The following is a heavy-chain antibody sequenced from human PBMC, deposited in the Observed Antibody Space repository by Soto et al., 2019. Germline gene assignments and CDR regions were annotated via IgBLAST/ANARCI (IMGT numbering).Heavy chain of an antibody. J-gene: IGHJ4*02. Sequence: PGGSLRLSCSASGFTFSNLWMSWVRPAPGKGLEWVANRKQDRSEKDYVDSVKGRLTIARDNSKNTLYLTMNSLRVEDTAVYYCARGLYFDWSYAGGFDSWGQGTLVTVSS. D-gene: IGHD3-9*01. CDR1: GFTFSNLW. V-gene: IGHV3-7*01. CDR2: RKQDRSEK. CDR3: ARGLYFDWSYAGGFDS.